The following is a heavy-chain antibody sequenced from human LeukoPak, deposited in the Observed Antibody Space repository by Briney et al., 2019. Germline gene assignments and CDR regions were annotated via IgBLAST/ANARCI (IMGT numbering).Heavy chain of an antibody. Sequence: SETLSLTCTVSGGSISSSSHYWGWLRQPPGKGLEWIGSIYYSGSTYYNPSLKSRVTISVDTSKNQFSLKLSSVTAADTAVYYCARRDRVGATSFDYWGQGTLVTVSS. CDR2: IYYSGST. D-gene: IGHD1-26*01. CDR1: GGSISSSSHY. CDR3: ARRDRVGATSFDY. V-gene: IGHV4-39*01. J-gene: IGHJ4*02.